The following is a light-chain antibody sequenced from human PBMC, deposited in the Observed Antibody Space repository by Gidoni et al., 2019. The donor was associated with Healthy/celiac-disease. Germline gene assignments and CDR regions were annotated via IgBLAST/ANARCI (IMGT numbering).Light chain of an antibody. CDR1: QGISSY. CDR3: QQYYSYPRT. J-gene: IGKJ1*01. Sequence: AIRVTQSPSAFSASTGDRVTITCRASQGISSYLAWYQQKPGKAPKLLIYAASPLQSGVPSRFSGSGSGTDFTLTISCLQSEDFATYYCQQYYSYPRTFGQGTKVEIK. CDR2: AAS. V-gene: IGKV1-8*01.